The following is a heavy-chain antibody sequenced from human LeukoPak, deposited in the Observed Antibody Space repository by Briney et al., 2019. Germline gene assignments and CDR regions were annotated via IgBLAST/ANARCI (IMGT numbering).Heavy chain of an antibody. Sequence: SETLSLTCTVSGYSISSGYFWGWMRQPPGKGLEWIGSIYQSETAHYNPSLKSRVTISVDTSKNQFSLKLSSVTAADTAVYYCARVVLGLDSSGYYWYFDLWGRGTLVTVSS. J-gene: IGHJ2*01. D-gene: IGHD3-22*01. CDR3: ARVVLGLDSSGYYWYFDL. CDR1: GYSISSGYF. V-gene: IGHV4-38-2*02. CDR2: IYQSETA.